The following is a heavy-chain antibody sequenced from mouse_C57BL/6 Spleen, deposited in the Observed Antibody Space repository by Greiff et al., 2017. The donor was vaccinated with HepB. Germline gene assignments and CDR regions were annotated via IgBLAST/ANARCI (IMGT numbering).Heavy chain of an antibody. J-gene: IGHJ2*01. CDR2: INPSSGYT. Sequence: VQLQQSGAELARPGASVKMSCKASGYTFTSYTMHWVKQRPGQGLEWIGYINPSSGYTKYNQKFKDQATLTADKSSSTAYMQLSSLTSEDSAVYYCARSLRFYYFDYWGQGTTLTVSS. CDR1: GYTFTSYT. V-gene: IGHV1-4*01. D-gene: IGHD1-1*01. CDR3: ARSLRFYYFDY.